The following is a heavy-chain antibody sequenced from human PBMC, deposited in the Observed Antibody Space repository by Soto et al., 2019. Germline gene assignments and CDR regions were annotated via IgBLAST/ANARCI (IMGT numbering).Heavy chain of an antibody. V-gene: IGHV6-1*01. CDR2: TYYRSKWYS. Sequence: SQTLSLTCAISGDSVSSTNGVAWNWIRQSPSRGLEWLGRTYYRSKWYSDYAISVKSRITIDPDTSKNHFSLRLNSVTPDDTAVYYCARTPYRRQQLDYSSYYDMDVWGQGTTVTVSS. CDR3: ARTPYRRQQLDYSSYYDMDV. J-gene: IGHJ6*02. D-gene: IGHD6-13*01. CDR1: GDSVSSTNGVA.